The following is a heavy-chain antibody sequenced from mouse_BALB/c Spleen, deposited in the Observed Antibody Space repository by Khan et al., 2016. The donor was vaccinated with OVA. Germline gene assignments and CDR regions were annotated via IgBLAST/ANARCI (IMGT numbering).Heavy chain of an antibody. J-gene: IGHJ4*01. V-gene: IGHV2-6-2*01. Sequence: VQLVESGPDLVAPSQSLSITCTVSGFSLTNYAIHWVRQPPGKGLEWLVLIWSDGRTTYNSALKSRLSICKDNSKCQVFLKINSLQTNDTAMYYCARHQVTQSMDYWGQGISVTVSS. CDR2: IWSDGRT. CDR3: ARHQVTQSMDY. CDR1: GFSLTNYA. D-gene: IGHD2-12*01.